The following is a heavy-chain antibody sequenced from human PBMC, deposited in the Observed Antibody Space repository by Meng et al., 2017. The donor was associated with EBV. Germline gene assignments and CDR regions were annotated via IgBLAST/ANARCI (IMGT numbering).Heavy chain of an antibody. J-gene: IGHJ4*02. Sequence: QVQLQQWGAGLLKPSANLSLTCGLSGESFSGYYCSWVRQSPGKGLEWIGEVNHAGRTNFNPSLKSRVSISLDTSKNQFSLKLNSVTVADTAVYYCAEGRGTFDYWGRGTLVTVSS. CDR3: AEGRGTFDY. CDR2: VNHAGRT. V-gene: IGHV4-34*01. CDR1: GESFSGYY.